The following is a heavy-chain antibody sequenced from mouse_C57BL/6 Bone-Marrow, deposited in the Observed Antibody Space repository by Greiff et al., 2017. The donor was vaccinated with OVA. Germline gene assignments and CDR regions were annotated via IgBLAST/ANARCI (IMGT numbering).Heavy chain of an antibody. CDR2: ISSGSSTI. V-gene: IGHV5-17*01. D-gene: IGHD2-3*01. CDR3: ARIYDGYYVPFAY. J-gene: IGHJ3*01. CDR1: GFTFSDYG. Sequence: VHLVESGGGLVKPGGSLKLSCAASGFTFSDYGMHWVRQAPEKGLEWVAYISSGSSTIYYADTVKGRFTISRDNAKNTLFLQMTSLRSEDTAMYYCARIYDGYYVPFAYWGQGTLVTVSA.